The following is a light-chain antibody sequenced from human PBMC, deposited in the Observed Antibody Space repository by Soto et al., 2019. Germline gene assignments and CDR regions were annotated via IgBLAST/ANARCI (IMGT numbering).Light chain of an antibody. CDR2: GAS. J-gene: IGKJ1*01. CDR1: QSVSSNS. Sequence: EIVLTQSPGTLSLSPGERATLSCRASQSVSSNSLAWYQQRPGQAPRLLIYGASSRATGIPARFSGSGSATDFTLTISSLEPEDFEVYYCPQYGSSPRTFGQGTKVDIK. CDR3: PQYGSSPRT. V-gene: IGKV3-20*01.